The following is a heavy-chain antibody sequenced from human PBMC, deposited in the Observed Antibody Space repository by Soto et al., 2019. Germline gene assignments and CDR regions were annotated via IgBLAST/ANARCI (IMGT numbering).Heavy chain of an antibody. J-gene: IGHJ4*02. CDR1: GLTFSSYV. CDR3: AKPNHWNRKVYYFDY. V-gene: IGHV3-23*01. Sequence: PGGSLRLSCAASGLTFSSYVMSWVRQAPGKGLEWVSASCGRGGSTYYADSVKGRFTISKDNTKSTLYLQIISLRAEDTAVYYCAKPNHWNRKVYYFDYWGQGTLVTVS. CDR2: SCGRGGST. D-gene: IGHD1-1*01.